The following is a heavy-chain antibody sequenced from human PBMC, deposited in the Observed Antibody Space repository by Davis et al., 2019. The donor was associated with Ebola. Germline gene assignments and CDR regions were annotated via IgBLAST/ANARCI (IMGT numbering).Heavy chain of an antibody. CDR1: GGTFSSYA. J-gene: IGHJ5*02. D-gene: IGHD1-26*01. CDR2: INPHSGGT. CDR3: ARMGDWGS. V-gene: IGHV1-2*06. Sequence: ASVKVSCKASGGTFSSYAISWVRQAPGQGLEWMGRINPHSGGTDYAPKFQGRVTMTRDTSINTAYMELSRLTFADTAVYYCARMGDWGSWGQGTLVTVSP.